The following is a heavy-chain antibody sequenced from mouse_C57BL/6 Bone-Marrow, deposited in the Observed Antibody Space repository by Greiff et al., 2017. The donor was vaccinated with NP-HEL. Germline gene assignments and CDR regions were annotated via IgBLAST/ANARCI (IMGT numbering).Heavy chain of an antibody. D-gene: IGHD1-1*01. V-gene: IGHV2-2*01. CDR1: GFSLTSYG. Sequence: VQLQESGPGLVQPSQSLSITCTVSGFSLTSYGVHWVRQSPGKGLEWLGVIWSGGSTDYNAAFISRLSISKDNSKSQVFFKMNSLQADDTAIYYCARTQSPYYYGSSGWYFDVWGTGTTVTVSS. CDR3: ARTQSPYYYGSSGWYFDV. CDR2: IWSGGST. J-gene: IGHJ1*03.